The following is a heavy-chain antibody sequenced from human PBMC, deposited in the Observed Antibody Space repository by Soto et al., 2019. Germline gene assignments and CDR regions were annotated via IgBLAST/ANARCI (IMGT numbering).Heavy chain of an antibody. CDR2: VQSNHVT. Sequence: GGSLRLSCQASGFTFGTHAMSWVRQAPGKRLEWVALVQSNHVTYYADSVRGRFTVSRDNSKNTVYLQMDSLRVEDTALYYCAKWLRGGSYYCDFWGQGAMVTVSS. CDR1: GFTFGTHA. J-gene: IGHJ4*02. V-gene: IGHV3-23*01. D-gene: IGHD5-12*01. CDR3: AKWLRGGSYYCDF.